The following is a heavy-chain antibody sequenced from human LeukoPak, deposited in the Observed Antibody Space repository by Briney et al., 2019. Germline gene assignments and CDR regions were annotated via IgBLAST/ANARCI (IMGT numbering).Heavy chain of an antibody. Sequence: GGSLRLSCAAAGFTFNNYAMSWVRQAPGKGLKWVSGISSGGSTYYAGSVRGRFTISRDNSKNTLYLQMNSLRAEDTAVYYCAKDTYSTSPYYFDYWGQGTLVTVSS. CDR1: GFTFNNYA. V-gene: IGHV3-23*01. J-gene: IGHJ4*02. D-gene: IGHD1-26*01. CDR3: AKDTYSTSPYYFDY. CDR2: ISSGGST.